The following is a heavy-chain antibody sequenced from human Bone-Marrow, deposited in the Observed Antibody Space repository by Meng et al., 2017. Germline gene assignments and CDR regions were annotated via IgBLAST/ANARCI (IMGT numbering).Heavy chain of an antibody. Sequence: QGQPQQVVARLWKPSETLSLTCSVDGGSFSGYYWGWIRQPPGKGLEWIGEINHSGNTNYNPSLKSRVTISVDTSKNQFSLKLSSVTAADTAVYYCASGYCSGGSCQVGWFDPWGQGTLVTVSS. V-gene: IGHV4-34*01. CDR3: ASGYCSGGSCQVGWFDP. CDR1: GGSFSGYY. J-gene: IGHJ5*02. CDR2: INHSGNT. D-gene: IGHD2-15*01.